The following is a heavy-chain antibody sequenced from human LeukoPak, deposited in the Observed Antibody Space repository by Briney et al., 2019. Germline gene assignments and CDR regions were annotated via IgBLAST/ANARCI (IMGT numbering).Heavy chain of an antibody. CDR3: AREGYDFWSGYPLDY. Sequence: SQTLSLTCTVSGGSLSSGSYYWSWIRQPAGKGLEWIGRIYTSGSTNYNPSLKSRVTISADTSKNQFSLKLSSVTAADTAVYYCAREGYDFWSGYPLDYWGQGTLVTVSS. CDR1: GGSLSSGSYY. V-gene: IGHV4-61*02. J-gene: IGHJ4*02. D-gene: IGHD3-3*01. CDR2: IYTSGST.